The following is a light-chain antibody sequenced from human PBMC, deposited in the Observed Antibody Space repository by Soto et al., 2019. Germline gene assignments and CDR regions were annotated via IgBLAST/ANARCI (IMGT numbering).Light chain of an antibody. CDR2: DAY. CDR1: QTVKTRS. J-gene: IGKJ5*01. Sequence: VLTQSPGTLSLSPGDRATLSCRGSQTVKTRSLAWYQQKPGQAPRLLIYDAYNRATGIPARFSGSGSGTEFTLTISSLQSEDFALYYCQHYVERSPITCGQGTRLEIK. CDR3: QHYVERSPIT. V-gene: IGKV3-20*01.